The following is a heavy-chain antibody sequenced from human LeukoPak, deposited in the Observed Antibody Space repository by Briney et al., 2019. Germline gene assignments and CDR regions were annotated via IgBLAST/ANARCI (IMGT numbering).Heavy chain of an antibody. Sequence: GGSLRLSCAASKFTFSSYAMSWVRQAPGKGLEWVSANSESGGTTYYADSVKGRFTISRDNSKNTLFLQMNSLRAEDTAVYYCAREMTTVTYAFDIWGQGTMVTVSS. CDR3: AREMTTVTYAFDI. J-gene: IGHJ3*02. V-gene: IGHV3-23*01. CDR2: NSESGGTT. CDR1: KFTFSSYA. D-gene: IGHD4-17*01.